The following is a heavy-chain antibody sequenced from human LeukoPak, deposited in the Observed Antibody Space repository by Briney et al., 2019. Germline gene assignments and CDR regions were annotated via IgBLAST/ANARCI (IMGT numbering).Heavy chain of an antibody. CDR1: GFTFSSYA. J-gene: IGHJ6*02. CDR2: ISYDGGNK. V-gene: IGHV3-30-3*01. D-gene: IGHD2-21*02. Sequence: GGSLRLSCAASGFTFSSYAMHWVRQAPGKGLEWVAVISYDGGNKYYADSVKGRFTISRDNSKNTLYLQMNSLRAEDTAVYYCARDRVNIVVVTAAGYYGMDVRGQGTTVTVSS. CDR3: ARDRVNIVVVTAAGYYGMDV.